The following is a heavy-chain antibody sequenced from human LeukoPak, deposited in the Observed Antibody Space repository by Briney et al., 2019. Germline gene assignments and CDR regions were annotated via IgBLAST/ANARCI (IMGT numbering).Heavy chain of an antibody. J-gene: IGHJ4*02. CDR1: GFTFSSYA. Sequence: GGSLRLSCAASGFTFSSYAMSWVRQAPGKGLEWVSAISGSGDRTYYADSVKGRFTISRDNSKNTLYLQMNSLRAEDTAVYNCAKKLRGTYSFDCWGQGTLVTVSS. CDR3: AKKLRGTYSFDC. V-gene: IGHV3-23*01. CDR2: ISGSGDRT. D-gene: IGHD3-16*01.